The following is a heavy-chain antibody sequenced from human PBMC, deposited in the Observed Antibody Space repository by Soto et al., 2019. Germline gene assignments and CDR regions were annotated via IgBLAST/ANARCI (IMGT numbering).Heavy chain of an antibody. D-gene: IGHD1-1*01. CDR2: IYSGGST. Sequence: GGSLRLSCAASGFTVSSNYMSWVRQAPGKGLEWVSVIYSGGSTYYADSVKGRFTISRDNSRNTLYLQMNSLRAEDTAVYYCARDLATTEGYFDYWGQGTLVTVSS. CDR3: ARDLATTEGYFDY. J-gene: IGHJ4*02. CDR1: GFTVSSNY. V-gene: IGHV3-53*01.